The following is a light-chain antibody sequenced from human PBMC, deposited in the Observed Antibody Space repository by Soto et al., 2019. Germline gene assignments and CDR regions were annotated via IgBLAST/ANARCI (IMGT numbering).Light chain of an antibody. CDR2: GAS. CDR1: QSVSSSY. Sequence: EIVLTQSPGTLSLSPGERATLSCRASQSVSSSYIAWFQQKPGQAPRLLIYGASNRATGIPDRFSGSGSGTDFTLTISSLQAEDFAIYYCQQYITWPHTFGGGTKVDIK. J-gene: IGKJ4*01. CDR3: QQYITWPHT. V-gene: IGKV3-20*01.